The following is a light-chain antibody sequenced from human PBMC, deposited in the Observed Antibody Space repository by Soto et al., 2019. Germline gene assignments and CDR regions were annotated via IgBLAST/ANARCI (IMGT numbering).Light chain of an antibody. J-gene: IGLJ3*02. CDR2: LNSDGSH. V-gene: IGLV4-69*01. Sequence: QPVLTQSPSASASLGASVKLTCTLSTGHSTYAIAWHQQQPGKGPRYLMKLNSDGSHTRGDGIPDRFSGSSSGAERYLTNSSLRSEDKADCYPQTWLTGLWVRGGGTPVTV. CDR3: QTWLTGLWV. CDR1: TGHSTYA.